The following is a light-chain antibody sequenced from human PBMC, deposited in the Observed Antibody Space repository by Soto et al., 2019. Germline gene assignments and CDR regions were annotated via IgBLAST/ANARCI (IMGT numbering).Light chain of an antibody. V-gene: IGKV1-17*01. Sequence: DIQMTQSPSSLSASVGDRVTITCRASQGIGIYLGWYQQEPGKTPKRLIYAASSLEGGVPSRFSGSGSGTEFTLTISSLQPEDFATYYCLQHNTYPFTFGPGTKVDIK. CDR1: QGIGIY. CDR3: LQHNTYPFT. CDR2: AAS. J-gene: IGKJ3*01.